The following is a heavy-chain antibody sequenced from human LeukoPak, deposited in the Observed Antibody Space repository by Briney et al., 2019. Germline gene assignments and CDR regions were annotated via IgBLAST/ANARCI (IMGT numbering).Heavy chain of an antibody. V-gene: IGHV1-2*02. CDR2: INPNSGGT. D-gene: IGHD5-24*01. CDR3: AREGGYNPGAFDI. Sequence: ASVKVSCKASGYTFTGYYKHWVRQAPGQGLEWMGWINPNSGGTNYAQKFQGRVTMTRDTSISTAYMELSRLRSDDTAVYYCAREGGYNPGAFDIWGQGTMVTVSS. J-gene: IGHJ3*02. CDR1: GYTFTGYY.